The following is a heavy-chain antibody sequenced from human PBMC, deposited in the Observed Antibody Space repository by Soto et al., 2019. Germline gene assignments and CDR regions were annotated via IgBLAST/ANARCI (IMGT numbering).Heavy chain of an antibody. D-gene: IGHD2-15*01. J-gene: IGHJ4*02. CDR1: GGSVSSGSYY. Sequence: SETLSLTCTVSGGSVSSGSYYWSWIRQPPGKGLEWIGYIYYSGSTNYNPSLKSRVTISVDTSKNQFSLKLSSVTAADTAVYYCARGYRYCSGGSCYFNWGQGTLVTVSS. CDR2: IYYSGST. V-gene: IGHV4-61*01. CDR3: ARGYRYCSGGSCYFN.